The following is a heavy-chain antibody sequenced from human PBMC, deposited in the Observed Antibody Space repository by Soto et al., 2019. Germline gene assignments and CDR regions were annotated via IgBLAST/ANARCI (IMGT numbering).Heavy chain of an antibody. Sequence: GGSLRLSCAASGFTFSSYSMNWVRQAPGKGLEWVSSISSSSSYIYYADSVKGRFTISRDNAKNSLYLQMNSLRAEDTAVYYCARSDTIFGGIGYPRQNDYWGQGTLVTVSS. CDR1: GFTFSSYS. CDR2: ISSSSSYI. D-gene: IGHD3-3*01. J-gene: IGHJ4*02. V-gene: IGHV3-21*01. CDR3: ARSDTIFGGIGYPRQNDY.